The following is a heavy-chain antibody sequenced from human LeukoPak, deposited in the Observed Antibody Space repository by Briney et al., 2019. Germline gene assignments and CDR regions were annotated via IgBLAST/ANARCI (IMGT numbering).Heavy chain of an antibody. CDR3: AELGITMIGGV. CDR1: GFTFSSYN. V-gene: IGHV3-48*03. CDR2: ISSSGSTI. J-gene: IGHJ6*04. D-gene: IGHD3-10*02. Sequence: GGSLRLSCAASGFTFSSYNMNWVRQAPGKGLEWVSSISSSGSTIYYADSVKGRFTISRDNAKNSLYLQMNSLRAEDTAVYYCAELGITMIGGVWGKGTTVTISP.